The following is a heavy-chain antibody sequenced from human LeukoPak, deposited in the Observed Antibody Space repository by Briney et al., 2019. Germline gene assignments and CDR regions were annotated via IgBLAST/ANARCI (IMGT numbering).Heavy chain of an antibody. Sequence: PSETLSLTGTVSGGSISSYYWSWIRQPAGKGLEWIGRIYTSGSTNYNPSLKSRVTISVDTSKNQFSLKLSSVTAADTAVYYCARGRGYIRYYYYYMDVWDKGTTVTVSS. CDR3: ARGRGYIRYYYYYMDV. CDR2: IYTSGST. CDR1: GGSISSYY. V-gene: IGHV4-4*07. J-gene: IGHJ6*03. D-gene: IGHD2-15*01.